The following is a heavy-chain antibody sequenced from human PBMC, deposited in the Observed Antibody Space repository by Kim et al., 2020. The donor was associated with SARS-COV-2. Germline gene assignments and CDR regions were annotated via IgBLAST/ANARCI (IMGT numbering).Heavy chain of an antibody. J-gene: IGHJ4*02. Sequence: YPEPVEGRFTIYRDNYQATLYLQMNSLRAEDTAVYYCAKRDSSGSYYFDYWGQGTLVTVSS. V-gene: IGHV3-23*01. D-gene: IGHD6-19*01. CDR3: AKRDSSGSYYFDY.